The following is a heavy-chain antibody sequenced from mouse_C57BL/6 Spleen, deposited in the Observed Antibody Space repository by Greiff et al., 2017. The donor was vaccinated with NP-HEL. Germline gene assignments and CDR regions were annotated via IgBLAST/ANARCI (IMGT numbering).Heavy chain of an antibody. CDR2: IYPGSGNT. Sequence: QVQLQQSGAELVRPGASVKLSCKASGYTFTDYYINWVKQRPGQGLEWIARIYPGSGNTYYNEKFKGKATLTAEKSSSTAYMQLSSLTSEDSAVYFCARWGNLRVDYAMDYWGQGTSVTVSS. J-gene: IGHJ4*01. V-gene: IGHV1-76*01. CDR1: GYTFTDYY. CDR3: ARWGNLRVDYAMDY. D-gene: IGHD2-1*01.